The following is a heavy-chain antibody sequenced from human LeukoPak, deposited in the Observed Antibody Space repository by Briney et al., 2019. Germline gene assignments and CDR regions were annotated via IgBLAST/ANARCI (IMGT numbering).Heavy chain of an antibody. Sequence: SVKVSCKASGGTFSSYAISWVRQAPGQGLEWMGGIIPIFGTANYAQKFQGRVTITADESTSTAYMELSSLRSEDTAVYYCARGGYCSSTSCYRNWFDPWGQGTLVTVSS. CDR2: IIPIFGTA. V-gene: IGHV1-69*13. CDR3: ARGGYCSSTSCYRNWFDP. J-gene: IGHJ5*02. CDR1: GGTFSSYA. D-gene: IGHD2-2*02.